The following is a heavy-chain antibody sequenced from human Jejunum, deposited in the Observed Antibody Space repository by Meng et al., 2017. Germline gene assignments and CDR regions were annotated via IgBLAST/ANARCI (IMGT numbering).Heavy chain of an antibody. CDR2: LSASGYTT. CDR3: AKEFLGYSSRWYMSPFDH. D-gene: IGHD6-13*01. V-gene: IGHV3-23*04. J-gene: IGHJ4*02. CDR1: GFTFTNYA. Sequence: RVESGGGLVQPGGSLKLSCAASGFTFTNYAMSWVRQAPGKGLEWVSTLSASGYTTYYADSVKGRFTISRHYSNNTLYLQMNSLRAGDTAVYYCAKEFLGYSSRWYMSPFDHWGQGTLVTVSS.